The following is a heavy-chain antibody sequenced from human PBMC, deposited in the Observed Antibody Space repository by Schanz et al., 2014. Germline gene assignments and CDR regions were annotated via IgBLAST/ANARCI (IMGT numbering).Heavy chain of an antibody. D-gene: IGHD3-3*01. CDR1: GNTITKFA. V-gene: IGHV1-24*01. Sequence: QVQLLQSGAEVKKPGASVRLSCKVSGNTITKFAMHWVRQAPGKGLEWMAGFDPEDGQTFYAQNIQGRVTMTEDKSTDTPYLEISSLMSEDTAVYYCAFLEWILLGMDVWGQGTTVIVSS. CDR2: FDPEDGQT. J-gene: IGHJ6*02. CDR3: AFLEWILLGMDV.